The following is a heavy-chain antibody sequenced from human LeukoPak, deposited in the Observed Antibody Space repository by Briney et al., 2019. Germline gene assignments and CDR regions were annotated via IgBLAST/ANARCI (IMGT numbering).Heavy chain of an antibody. CDR1: GFSISRSS. J-gene: IGHJ4*02. D-gene: IGHD6-13*01. V-gene: IGHV3-23*01. CDR2: IGGSGGST. CDR3: AKVETAAAATLRGFDY. Sequence: GGSLRLSCAASGFSISRSSMNWVRQAPGKGLEWVSSIGGSGGSTYYADSVKGRFTISRDNSKNTLYLQMNSLRAEDTAVYYCAKVETAAAATLRGFDYWGQGTLVTVSS.